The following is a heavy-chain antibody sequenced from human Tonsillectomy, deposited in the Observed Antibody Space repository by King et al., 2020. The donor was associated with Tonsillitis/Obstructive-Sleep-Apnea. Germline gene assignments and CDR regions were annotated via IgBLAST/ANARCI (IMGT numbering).Heavy chain of an antibody. Sequence: LQLQESGPGLVKPSETLSLTCTVSGDSISSYSHYWGWIRRPPGKGLEWIGSIYYTGSTYYNPSLKSRVTISVDTSKNQFSLKLSSVSAADTAVYYCARHWGATDYFHYWGQGTLVTVSS. J-gene: IGHJ4*02. V-gene: IGHV4-39*01. D-gene: IGHD1-26*01. CDR2: IYYTGST. CDR1: GDSISSYSHY. CDR3: ARHWGATDYFHY.